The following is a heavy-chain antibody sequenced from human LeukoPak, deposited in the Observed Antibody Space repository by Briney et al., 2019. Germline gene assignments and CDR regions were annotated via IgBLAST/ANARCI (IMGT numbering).Heavy chain of an antibody. V-gene: IGHV3-30*02. CDR3: AKLGKRYCSSTSCYISKY. CDR2: IRYDGSNK. CDR1: GFTFSSYG. D-gene: IGHD2-2*02. Sequence: GGSLRLSFAASGFTFSSYGMHWFRQAPGKGLEWVAFIRYDGSNKYYADSVKGRFTISRDNSKNTLYLQMNSLRAEDTAVYYCAKLGKRYCSSTSCYISKYWGQGTPVTVSS. J-gene: IGHJ4*02.